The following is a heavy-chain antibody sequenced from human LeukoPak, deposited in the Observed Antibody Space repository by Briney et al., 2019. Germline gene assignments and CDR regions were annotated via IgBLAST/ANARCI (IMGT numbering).Heavy chain of an antibody. Sequence: SETLSLTCTVSGGSISSYYWSWIRQPPGKGLEWIGSIYYSGSTYYNPSLKSRVTISVDTSKNQFSLKLSSVTAADTVVYYCARVFPAIDYWGQGTLVTVSS. CDR1: GGSISSYY. V-gene: IGHV4-59*12. CDR2: IYYSGST. CDR3: ARVFPAIDY. J-gene: IGHJ4*02.